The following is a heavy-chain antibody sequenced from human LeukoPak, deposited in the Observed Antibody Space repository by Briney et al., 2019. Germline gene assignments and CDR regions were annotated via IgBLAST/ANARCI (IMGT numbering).Heavy chain of an antibody. CDR3: ARVPYYYDSSGHHHAFDI. D-gene: IGHD3-22*01. V-gene: IGHV4-34*01. J-gene: IGHJ3*02. Sequence: SETLSLTCAVYGGPFSGYYWSWIRQPPGEGLEWIGEINHSGSTNYNPSLKSRVTISVDTSKNQFSLKLSSVTAADTAVYYCARVPYYYDSSGHHHAFDIWGQGTMVTVSS. CDR2: INHSGST. CDR1: GGPFSGYY.